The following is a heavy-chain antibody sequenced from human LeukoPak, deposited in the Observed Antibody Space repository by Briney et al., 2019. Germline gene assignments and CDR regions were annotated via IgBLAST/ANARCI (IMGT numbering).Heavy chain of an antibody. CDR1: GFTFSSYA. CDR3: ARAYCTNGVCYSVVDY. D-gene: IGHD2-8*01. J-gene: IGHJ4*02. V-gene: IGHV3-30*01. CDR2: ISYDGSNK. Sequence: GRSLRLSCAASGFTFSSYAMHWVRQAPGKGLEWVAVISYDGSNKYYADSVKGRFTISSDNSKNTLYLQMNSLRAEDTAVYYCARAYCTNGVCYSVVDYWGQGTLVTVSS.